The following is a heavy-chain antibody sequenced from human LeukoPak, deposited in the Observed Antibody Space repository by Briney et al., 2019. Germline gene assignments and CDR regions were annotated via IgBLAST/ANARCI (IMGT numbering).Heavy chain of an antibody. CDR2: IYPDDSDT. D-gene: IGHD1-26*01. J-gene: IGHJ1*01. CDR1: GYSFTSYW. CDR3: ARVGADTGIVGATPEYFQH. V-gene: IGHV5-51*01. Sequence: RGESLKISCKGSGYSFTSYWIGWVRQMPGKGLEWMGIIYPDDSDTRYSPSFQGQVTISADKSISTAYLQWSSLKASDTAMYYCARVGADTGIVGATPEYFQHWGQGTLVTVSS.